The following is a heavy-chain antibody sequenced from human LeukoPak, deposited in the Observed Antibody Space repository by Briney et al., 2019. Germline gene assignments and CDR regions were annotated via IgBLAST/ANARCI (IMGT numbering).Heavy chain of an antibody. CDR3: AEEPRVPNSSSWYY. V-gene: IGHV3-23*01. CDR1: GFTFSSYG. D-gene: IGHD6-13*01. Sequence: GGTLRLSCAASGFTFSSYGMSWVRQAPGKGLEWVSAISGSGGSTYYADSVKGRFTISRDNSKNTLYLQMNSLRAEDTAVYYCAEEPRVPNSSSWYYWGQGTLVTVSS. J-gene: IGHJ4*02. CDR2: ISGSGGST.